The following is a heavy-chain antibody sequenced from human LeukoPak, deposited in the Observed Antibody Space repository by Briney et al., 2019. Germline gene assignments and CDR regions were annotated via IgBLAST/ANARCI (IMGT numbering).Heavy chain of an antibody. CDR3: ARDLAPKYPEDY. Sequence: ASVKVSCKASGYIFTSFDINWVRQAPGQGLEWMGWISAYNGNTNYAQKLQGRVTMTTDTSTSTAYMELRSLRSDDTAVYYCARDLAPKYPEDYWGQGTLVTVSS. J-gene: IGHJ4*02. CDR1: GYIFTSFD. CDR2: ISAYNGNT. D-gene: IGHD2-2*01. V-gene: IGHV1-18*01.